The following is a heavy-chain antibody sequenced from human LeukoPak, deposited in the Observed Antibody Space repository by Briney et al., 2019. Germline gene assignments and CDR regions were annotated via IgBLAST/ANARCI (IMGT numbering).Heavy chain of an antibody. D-gene: IGHD3-9*01. J-gene: IGHJ5*02. Sequence: GASVKVSCKASGYTFTSSGISWVRQAPGQGLEWMGWISAYNGNTNYAQKLQGRVTMTTDTSTSTAYMELRSLRSDDTAVYYCARVYDILAGYYKGIWFDPWGQGTLVTVSS. CDR3: ARVYDILAGYYKGIWFDP. V-gene: IGHV1-18*01. CDR1: GYTFTSSG. CDR2: ISAYNGNT.